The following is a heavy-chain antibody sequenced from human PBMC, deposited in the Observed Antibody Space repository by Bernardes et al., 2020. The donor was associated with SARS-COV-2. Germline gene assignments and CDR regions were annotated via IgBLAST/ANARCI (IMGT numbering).Heavy chain of an antibody. CDR2: INESGYT. V-gene: IGHV4-34*01. J-gene: IGHJ4*02. CDR1: GGSFTNYF. Sequence: SETLSLTCDVYGGSFTNYFWGWIRQPPGKGLEWIGEINESGYTNYNPSLKNRVIISLDTSKSQFSLKLRSVTAADTAVYYFARSLFDYWGQGILVTVSS. CDR3: ARSLFDY.